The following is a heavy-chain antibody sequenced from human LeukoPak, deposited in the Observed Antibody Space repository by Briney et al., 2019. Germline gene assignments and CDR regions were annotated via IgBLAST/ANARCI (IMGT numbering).Heavy chain of an antibody. CDR2: FDPEDGET. D-gene: IGHD5-12*01. V-gene: IGHV1-24*01. J-gene: IGHJ4*02. CDR1: GYTLTELS. CDR3: ATAGSRVATITSLGY. Sequence: ASVKVSCKVSGYTLTELSMHWVRQAPGKGLEWMGGFDPEDGETIYAQKFQGGVTMTEDTSTDTAYMELSSLRSEDTAVYYCATAGSRVATITSLGYWGQGTLVTVSS.